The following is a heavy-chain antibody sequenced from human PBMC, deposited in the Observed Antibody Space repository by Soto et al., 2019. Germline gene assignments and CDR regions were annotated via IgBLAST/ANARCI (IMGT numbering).Heavy chain of an antibody. D-gene: IGHD3-9*01. CDR1: GGSISSYY. V-gene: IGHV4-59*01. CDR3: ARDVTYDILTGHVFDP. J-gene: IGHJ5*02. CDR2: IYYSGST. Sequence: SETLSLTCTVSGGSISSYYWSWIRQPPGKGLEWIGYIYYSGSTNYNPSLKSRVTISVDTSKNQFSLKLSSVTAADTAVYYCARDVTYDILTGHVFDPWGQGTLVTVSS.